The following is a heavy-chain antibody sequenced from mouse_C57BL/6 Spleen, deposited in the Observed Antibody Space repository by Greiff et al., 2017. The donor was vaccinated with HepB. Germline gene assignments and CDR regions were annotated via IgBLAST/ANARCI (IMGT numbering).Heavy chain of an antibody. J-gene: IGHJ4*01. CDR3: TRGGLRGYAMDY. V-gene: IGHV1-15*01. Sequence: VQLQESGAELVRPGASVTLSCKASGYTFTDYEMHWVKQTPVHGLEWIGAIDPETGGTAYNQKFKGKAILTADKSSSTAYMERRSLTSEDSAVYYCTRGGLRGYAMDYWGQGTSVTVSS. CDR2: IDPETGGT. D-gene: IGHD3-1*01. CDR1: GYTFTDYE.